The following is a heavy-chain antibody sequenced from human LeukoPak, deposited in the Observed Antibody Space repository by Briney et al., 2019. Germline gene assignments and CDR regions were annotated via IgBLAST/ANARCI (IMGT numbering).Heavy chain of an antibody. CDR2: ISYDGSNK. CDR1: GFTFSSYG. J-gene: IGHJ4*02. V-gene: IGHV3-30*03. Sequence: GGPLRLSCAASGFTFSSYGMHWARHAPAQGMAWVAVISYDGSNKYYADSVKGRSTISRDNAKNSLYLQMNSLRAEDTAVYYCAGMQYSSSWAAFDYWGQGTLVIVSS. CDR3: AGMQYSSSWAAFDY. D-gene: IGHD6-13*01.